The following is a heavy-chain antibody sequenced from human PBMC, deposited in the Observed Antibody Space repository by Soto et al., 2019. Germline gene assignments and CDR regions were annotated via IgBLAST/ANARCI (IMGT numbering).Heavy chain of an antibody. CDR1: GFTFSSYW. V-gene: IGHV3-7*01. CDR3: ARDRTLDV. Sequence: EVQLVASGGGLVQPGGSLRLSCATSGFTFSSYWMNWVRQAPGKGLEWVAHIKQDGSEKYYVDSVKGRFTISRDYAAKSLFLQMNSLRVEDTAVYYCARDRTLDVWGEGTTVTVSS. CDR2: IKQDGSEK. J-gene: IGHJ6*04.